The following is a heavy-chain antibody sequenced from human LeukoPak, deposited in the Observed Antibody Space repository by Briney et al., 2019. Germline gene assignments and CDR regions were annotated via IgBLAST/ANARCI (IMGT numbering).Heavy chain of an antibody. D-gene: IGHD2-2*01. CDR2: ISGSGGST. V-gene: IGHV3-23*01. CDR1: GFTFSSYA. J-gene: IGHJ6*04. Sequence: GGSLRLSCAASGFTFSSYAMSWVRQAPGKGLEWVSAISGSGGSTYYADSVKGRFTISGDNSKNTLYLQMNSLRAEDTAVYYCAKDGEFDVVVPAYMDVWGKGTTVTISS. CDR3: AKDGEFDVVVPAYMDV.